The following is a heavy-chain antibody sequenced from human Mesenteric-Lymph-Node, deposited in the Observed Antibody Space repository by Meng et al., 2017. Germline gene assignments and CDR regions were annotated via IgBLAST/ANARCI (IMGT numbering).Heavy chain of an antibody. V-gene: IGHV4-34*01. D-gene: IGHD6-19*01. Sequence: QVQLQQWGAGLLKPSETLSLPCAVYGGSFSNYYWNWIRQSPGKGLEWIGEVSHGGTTNYNPSLKSRVSISVDTSSNQFSPELTSVTAADTAVYYCATLGLGWSGFDFWGQGTLVTVSS. CDR1: GGSFSNYY. J-gene: IGHJ4*02. CDR2: VSHGGTT. CDR3: ATLGLGWSGFDF.